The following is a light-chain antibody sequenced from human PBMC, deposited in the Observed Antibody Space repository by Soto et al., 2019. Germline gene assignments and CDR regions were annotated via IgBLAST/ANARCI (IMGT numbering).Light chain of an antibody. CDR2: DVS. Sequence: QSVLTQPASVSGSPGQSITISCTGTSSDVGGYNYVSWHQQHPGKAPKLMIYDVSNRPSGVSNRFSGSKSGNTASLTISGFQAEDEADYYCSSYTSSSTPYVFGTGTKVTVL. CDR1: SSDVGGYNY. CDR3: SSYTSSSTPYV. J-gene: IGLJ1*01. V-gene: IGLV2-14*01.